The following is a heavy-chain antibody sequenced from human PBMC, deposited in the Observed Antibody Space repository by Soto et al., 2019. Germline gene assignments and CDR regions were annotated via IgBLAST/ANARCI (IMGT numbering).Heavy chain of an antibody. J-gene: IGHJ5*02. CDR3: ARDGIAARPIAWFDP. Sequence: QVQLVQSGAEVKKPGSSVKVSCKASGGTFSSYAISWVRQAPGQGLEWMGGIITIFGTANYAQKFQGRVTNNADESTSTAYMELSNLRSEATAVYYCARDGIAARPIAWFDPWGQGTLVTVSS. CDR1: GGTFSSYA. D-gene: IGHD6-6*01. V-gene: IGHV1-69*12. CDR2: IITIFGTA.